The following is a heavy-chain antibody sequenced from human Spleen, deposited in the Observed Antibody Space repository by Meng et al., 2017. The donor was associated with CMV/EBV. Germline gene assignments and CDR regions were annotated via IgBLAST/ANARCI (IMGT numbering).Heavy chain of an antibody. Sequence: GESRKISCAASGFTFSTYAMTWVRQVPRKGLEWVSAISGGGDSTYYADSVKGRFTISRDNSKNTVYLQMNSLRAEDTAVYYCTRGDFWSGSHYYGMDVWGQGTAVTVSS. V-gene: IGHV3-23*01. CDR3: TRGDFWSGSHYYGMDV. J-gene: IGHJ6*02. CDR2: ISGGGDST. CDR1: GFTFSTYA. D-gene: IGHD3-3*01.